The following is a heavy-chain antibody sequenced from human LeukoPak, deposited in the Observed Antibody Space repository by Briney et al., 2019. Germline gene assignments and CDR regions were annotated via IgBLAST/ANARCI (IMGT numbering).Heavy chain of an antibody. CDR3: ARTNTFDI. J-gene: IGHJ3*02. Sequence: SGTLSLTCTVSGGSIRGYYWNWIRQPPGKGLQWIGYISYSGSNNYNPSLKSRVTISVDTSRNQVSLKLTSMTAADTGVYYCARTNTFDIGGKGTMVTVSS. CDR1: GGSIRGYY. CDR2: ISYSGSN. V-gene: IGHV4-59*01.